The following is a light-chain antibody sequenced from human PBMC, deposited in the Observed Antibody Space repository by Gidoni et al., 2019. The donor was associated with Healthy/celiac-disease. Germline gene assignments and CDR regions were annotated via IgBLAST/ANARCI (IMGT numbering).Light chain of an antibody. J-gene: IGLJ1*01. CDR2: EVS. CDR1: SSDVGGYNY. CDR3: SSYTSSSPYV. V-gene: IGLV2-14*01. Sequence: QSALTQPASVSGSPGQSITISCTGTSSDVGGYNYVSWYQPPPGKAPKLMIYEVSNRPSGVSNRFSGSKSGNTASLTISGLQAEDEADYYCSSYTSSSPYVFGTGTKVTVL.